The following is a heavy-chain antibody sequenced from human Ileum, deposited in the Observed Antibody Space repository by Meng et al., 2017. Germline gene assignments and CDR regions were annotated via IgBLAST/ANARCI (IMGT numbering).Heavy chain of an antibody. D-gene: IGHD3-9*01. V-gene: IGHV4-39*07. CDR1: GGSLSISIYY. CDR2: IYYSGST. Sequence: GPGLVKTSETLLLTCAVAGGSLSISIYYWCWIRQPPGKCLEWIGTIYYSGSTYYNPSLKSRVTISVDTSKNQFSLKLRAVTAADTAVYFCARDLPDILTGYYAFDIWGQGTMVTVSS. CDR3: ARDLPDILTGYYAFDI. J-gene: IGHJ3*02.